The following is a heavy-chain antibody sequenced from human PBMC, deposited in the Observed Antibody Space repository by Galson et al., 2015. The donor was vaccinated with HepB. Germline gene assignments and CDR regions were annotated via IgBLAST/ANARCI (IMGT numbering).Heavy chain of an antibody. V-gene: IGHV1-18*04. Sequence: SVKVSCKASGYTFTSYGISWVRQAPGQGLEWMGWISAYNGNTNYAQKLQGRVTMTTDTSTSTAYMELRSLRSDDTAVYYCARMVFDFGVVTYPSDYWGQGTLVTVSS. CDR1: GYTFTSYG. CDR2: ISAYNGNT. D-gene: IGHD3-3*01. J-gene: IGHJ4*02. CDR3: ARMVFDFGVVTYPSDY.